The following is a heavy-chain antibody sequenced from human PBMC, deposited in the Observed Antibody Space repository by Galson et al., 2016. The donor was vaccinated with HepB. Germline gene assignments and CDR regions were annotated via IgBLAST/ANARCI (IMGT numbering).Heavy chain of an antibody. V-gene: IGHV3-53*01. J-gene: IGHJ4*02. Sequence: SLRLSCAASGVSVNYNYMSWVRQAPGKGLEWVSVMYTDGSAYYADSVKGRFIIPRDNSKNTLYLQMNSLRAEDTATYYCARDMAASGSGPFDYWGQGILVSVSS. CDR1: GVSVNYNY. D-gene: IGHD3-10*01. CDR2: MYTDGSA. CDR3: ARDMAASGSGPFDY.